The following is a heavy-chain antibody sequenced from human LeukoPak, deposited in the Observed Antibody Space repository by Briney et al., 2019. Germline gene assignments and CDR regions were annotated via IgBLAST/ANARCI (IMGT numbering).Heavy chain of an antibody. J-gene: IGHJ4*02. D-gene: IGHD6-6*01. CDR1: GYTFTSNY. V-gene: IGHV1-46*01. Sequence: ASVKVSCKASGYTFTSNYIHWVRQAPGQGLEWMGIINPTGGSTTYAQKFQGRVTMTRDTSTSTVYMELSSLRSDDTAVYYCARTAARRFDYWDQGTLVTVSS. CDR2: INPTGGST. CDR3: ARTAARRFDY.